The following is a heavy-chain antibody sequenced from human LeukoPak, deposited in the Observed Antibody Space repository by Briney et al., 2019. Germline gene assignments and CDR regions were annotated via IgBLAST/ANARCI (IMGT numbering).Heavy chain of an antibody. CDR1: GGSISSYY. CDR2: TYYSGST. V-gene: IGHV4-59*01. Sequence: PSETLSLTCTVSGGSISSYYWSWIRQPPGKGLEWIGYTYYSGSTNYNPSLKSRVTISVDTSKNQFSLKLSSVTAADTAVYYCARAPRRDGYKLFDYWGQGTLVTVSS. CDR3: ARAPRRDGYKLFDY. J-gene: IGHJ4*02. D-gene: IGHD5-12*01.